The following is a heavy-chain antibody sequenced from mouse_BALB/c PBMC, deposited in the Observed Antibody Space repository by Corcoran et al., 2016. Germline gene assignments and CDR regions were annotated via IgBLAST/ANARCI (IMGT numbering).Heavy chain of an antibody. CDR1: GVNIKDTY. Sequence: EVQLQQSGAELVKPGASVKLSCTASGVNIKDTYMTWVKLRPEQGLEWIGRIDPANGNTKYDPKFQGKATITADTSSNTAYLQLSSLSSEDTAVYYCAFCDWYFDVWVAGTTGTVSS. J-gene: IGHJ1*01. V-gene: IGHV14-3*02. CDR2: IDPANGNT. CDR3: AFCDWYFDV.